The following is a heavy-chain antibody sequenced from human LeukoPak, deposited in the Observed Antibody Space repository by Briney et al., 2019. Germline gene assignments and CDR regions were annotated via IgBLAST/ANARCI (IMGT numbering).Heavy chain of an antibody. CDR2: ISPNGVIT. Sequence: TGGSLRLSCAASGFTFSSHGMNWVRQAPGKGLEWVSGISPNGVITYYADSVKGRFTISRDNSKNTLYLQMNSLRAEDTAVYYCARVLWFGELLVDYWGQGTLVTVSS. CDR1: GFTFSSHG. V-gene: IGHV3-23*01. D-gene: IGHD3-10*01. CDR3: ARVLWFGELLVDY. J-gene: IGHJ4*02.